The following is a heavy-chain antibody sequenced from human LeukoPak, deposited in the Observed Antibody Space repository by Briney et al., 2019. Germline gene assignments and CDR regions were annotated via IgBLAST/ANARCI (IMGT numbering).Heavy chain of an antibody. D-gene: IGHD3-22*01. CDR2: FDPEDGET. CDR3: ARDPYDSSSYYYSYFDY. CDR1: GNTLTELS. Sequence: ASVKVSCKVSGNTLTELSMHWVRQAPGKGLEWMGGFDPEDGETIYAQKFQGRVTMTRDTSISTAYMELSRLRSDDTAVYYCARDPYDSSSYYYSYFDYWGQGTLVTVSS. V-gene: IGHV1-24*01. J-gene: IGHJ4*02.